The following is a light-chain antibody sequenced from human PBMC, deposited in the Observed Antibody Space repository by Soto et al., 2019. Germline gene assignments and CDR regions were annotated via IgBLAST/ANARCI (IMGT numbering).Light chain of an antibody. J-gene: IGKJ5*01. V-gene: IGKV3-20*01. Sequence: IVLTQSPATLSLSPGERATLSFRASQSVTTYLAWYQQKPGQAPRLLIYDASSRATGIPARFSGSGSGTDFTLTINRLEPEDFAVYYCQQYGSSITFGQGTRLEIK. CDR3: QQYGSSIT. CDR1: QSVTTY. CDR2: DAS.